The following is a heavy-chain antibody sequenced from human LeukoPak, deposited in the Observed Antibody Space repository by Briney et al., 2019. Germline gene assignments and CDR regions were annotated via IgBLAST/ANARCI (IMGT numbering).Heavy chain of an antibody. CDR3: ARRDQYVSADY. J-gene: IGHJ4*02. CDR2: IYYNGNT. V-gene: IGHV4-39*01. CDR1: GGSISNYF. Sequence: PSETLSLTCTVSGGSISNYFWDWIRQPPGKGLECIGSIYYNGNTFYNPSLKSRVTISVDTSTNQFSLRLTSVTAADTAVYYCARRDQYVSADYWGQGTLVTVSS. D-gene: IGHD3-16*01.